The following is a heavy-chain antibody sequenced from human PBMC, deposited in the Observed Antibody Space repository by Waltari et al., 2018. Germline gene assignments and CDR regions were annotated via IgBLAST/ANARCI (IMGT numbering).Heavy chain of an antibody. J-gene: IGHJ4*02. CDR3: ARDLGSDYGNRDY. V-gene: IGHV1-2*06. Sequence: QVHLVQSGAEVKKPGASVKVSCKASGYTFTGYYIQWVRRAPGQGLEWMGRINPNSGDTNDAQKFQGRGTLTRDTSSNTAYMELSSLKSDDTAVYYCARDLGSDYGNRDYWGQGTLVTVPS. CDR2: INPNSGDT. D-gene: IGHD4-17*01. CDR1: GYTFTGYY.